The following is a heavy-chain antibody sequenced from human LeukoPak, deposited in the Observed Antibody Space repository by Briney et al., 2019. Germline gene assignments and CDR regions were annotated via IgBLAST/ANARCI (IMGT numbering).Heavy chain of an antibody. V-gene: IGHV4-39*07. CDR1: GGSISSSSYY. J-gene: IGHJ6*02. D-gene: IGHD5-24*01. CDR3: ARGRFNSPMDV. CDR2: INHSGST. Sequence: PSETLSLTCIVSGGSISSSSYYWGWIRQPPGKGLEWIGEINHSGSTNYNPSLKSRVTISVDTSKNQFSLKLSSVTAADTAVYYCARGRFNSPMDVWGQGTTVTVSS.